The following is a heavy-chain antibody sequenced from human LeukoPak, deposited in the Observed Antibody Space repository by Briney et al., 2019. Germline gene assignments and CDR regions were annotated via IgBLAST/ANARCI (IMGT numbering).Heavy chain of an antibody. J-gene: IGHJ6*03. CDR1: GYTFTSYD. CDR2: MNPNSGNT. V-gene: IGHV1-8*01. Sequence: ASVKVSCKASGYTFTSYDINWVRQATGQGLEWMGWMNPNSGNTGYAQKFQGRVTMTRNTSISTAYMELSSLRSEDTAVYYCARVEQQLVPTYYYYYMDVWGKGTTVTVSS. CDR3: ARVEQQLVPTYYYYYMDV. D-gene: IGHD6-13*01.